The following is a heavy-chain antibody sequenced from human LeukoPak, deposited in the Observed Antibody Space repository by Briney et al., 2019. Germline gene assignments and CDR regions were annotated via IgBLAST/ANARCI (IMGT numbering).Heavy chain of an antibody. CDR3: ARDRGITTARGVPSWFDP. D-gene: IGHD3-10*01. J-gene: IGHJ5*02. CDR1: GGSISSSNYY. CDR2: IYTTGSP. Sequence: PSETLSLTCTVSGGSISSSNYYWTRIRQPAGKGLEWIGRIYTTGSPSYSPSLKSRVTISVDTSTNQFSLKLTSVSAADTAVYYCARDRGITTARGVPSWFDPWGQGTLVTVSS. V-gene: IGHV4-61*02.